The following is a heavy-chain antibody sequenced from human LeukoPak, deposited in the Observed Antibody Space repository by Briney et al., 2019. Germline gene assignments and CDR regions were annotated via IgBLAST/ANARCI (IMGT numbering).Heavy chain of an antibody. CDR1: GGSFSTYY. D-gene: IGHD2-15*01. Sequence: SETLSLTCAVYGGSFSTYYWSWIRQPPGKGLEWIGEINQSGSTIYNPSLKSRVTISVDTSKNEFSLNLSSVTAADTAVYYCARAVFSYCSGGTCPYFDYWGQGTLVTVSS. CDR2: INQSGST. V-gene: IGHV4-34*01. CDR3: ARAVFSYCSGGTCPYFDY. J-gene: IGHJ4*02.